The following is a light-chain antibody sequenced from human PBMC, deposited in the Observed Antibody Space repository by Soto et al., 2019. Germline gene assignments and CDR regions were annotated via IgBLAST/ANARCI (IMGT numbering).Light chain of an antibody. Sequence: EGVTTQSPATLSVSPGDRATLSGRASQNVGGDLAWYQQKPGQAPRLLIYRTSTRANGTPVRFSGSGSGTAFTLTIGSLQSEDFAVYYCQEYNGRSSFGQGTKVEIK. CDR2: RTS. V-gene: IGKV3-15*01. CDR3: QEYNGRSS. J-gene: IGKJ1*01. CDR1: QNVGGD.